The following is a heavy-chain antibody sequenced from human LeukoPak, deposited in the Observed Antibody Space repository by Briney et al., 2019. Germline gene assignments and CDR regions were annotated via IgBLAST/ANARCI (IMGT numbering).Heavy chain of an antibody. Sequence: GGSLRLSCAASAFSFSSYGMSWVRQAPGKGLERVSFISISSTIYYADSVKGRFTISRDNAKNSLYLQMNSLRAEDTAVYYCATTYGSGSRYFDHWGQGTLVTVSS. J-gene: IGHJ4*02. CDR3: ATTYGSGSRYFDH. D-gene: IGHD3-10*01. CDR1: AFSFSSYG. CDR2: ISISSTI. V-gene: IGHV3-48*04.